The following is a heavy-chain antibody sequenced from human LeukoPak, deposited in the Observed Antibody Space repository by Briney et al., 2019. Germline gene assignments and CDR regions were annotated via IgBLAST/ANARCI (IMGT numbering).Heavy chain of an antibody. J-gene: IGHJ6*02. CDR3: ARDGYSRPNYGMDV. Sequence: GGSLRLSCAASGFTFSSYWMSWVRQAPGKGPEWVANIKQDGSEKYYVDSVKGRFTISRDNAKNSLYLQMNSLRAEDTAVYYCARDGYSRPNYGMDVWGQGTTVTVSS. V-gene: IGHV3-7*01. CDR1: GFTFSSYW. CDR2: IKQDGSEK. D-gene: IGHD5-18*01.